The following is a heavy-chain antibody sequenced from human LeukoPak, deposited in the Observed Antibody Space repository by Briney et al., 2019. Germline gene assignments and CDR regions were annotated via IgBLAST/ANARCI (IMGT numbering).Heavy chain of an antibody. CDR3: ARGSLRYFDWLF. CDR2: INHSGST. CDR1: GGSFSGYY. V-gene: IGHV4-34*01. J-gene: IGHJ4*02. D-gene: IGHD3-9*01. Sequence: SETLSLTCAVYGGSFSGYYWSLIRQPAGKGLEWIGEINHSGSTNYNPSLKSRVTISVDTSKNQFSLKLSSVTAADTAVYYCARGSLRYFDWLFWGQGTLVTVSS.